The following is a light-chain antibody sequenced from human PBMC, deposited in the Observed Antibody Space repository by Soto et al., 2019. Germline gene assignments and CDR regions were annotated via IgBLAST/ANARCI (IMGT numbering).Light chain of an antibody. CDR2: EVS. CDR1: SSDVGAYNY. Sequence: QSVLTQPASVSGSPGQSVAISCTGTSSDVGAYNYISWYQQHPGKAPKLLLSEVSNRPSGVSDRFSGSKSGNTASLTISGFQAEDEADYYCSSLTTSFTYVFGTGTRSPS. V-gene: IGLV2-14*01. CDR3: SSLTTSFTYV. J-gene: IGLJ1*01.